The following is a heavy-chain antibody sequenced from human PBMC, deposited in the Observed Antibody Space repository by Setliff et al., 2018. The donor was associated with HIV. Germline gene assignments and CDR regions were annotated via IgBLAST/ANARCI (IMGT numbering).Heavy chain of an antibody. D-gene: IGHD6-13*01. V-gene: IGHV1-69*13. J-gene: IGHJ4*02. CDR3: ARGRGSSSSWPIDY. Sequence: SVKVSCKASGGTFSSYAISWVRQAPGQGLEWMGGIIPIFGTANYAQKFQGRVTITADESTSTAYMELSSLRSEDTAVYFCARGRGSSSSWPIDYWGQGTLVTVSS. CDR1: GGTFSSYA. CDR2: IIPIFGTA.